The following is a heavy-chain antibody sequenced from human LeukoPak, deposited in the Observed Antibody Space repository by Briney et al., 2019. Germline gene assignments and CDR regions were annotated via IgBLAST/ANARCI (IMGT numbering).Heavy chain of an antibody. D-gene: IGHD3-3*01. CDR1: GFTFSSYA. V-gene: IGHV3-23*01. CDR2: ISGSGGST. CDR3: AKDFGYDFWSGYYGSYGMDV. J-gene: IGHJ6*02. Sequence: PGRSLSLSCAASGFTFSSYAMSWVRQAPGKGLEWVSAISGSGGSTYYADSVKGRFTISRDNSKNTLYLQMNSLRAEDTAVYYCAKDFGYDFWSGYYGSYGMDVWGQGTTVTVSS.